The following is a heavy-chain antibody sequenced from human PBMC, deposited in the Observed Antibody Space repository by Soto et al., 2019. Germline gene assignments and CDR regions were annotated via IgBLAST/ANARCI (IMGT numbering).Heavy chain of an antibody. D-gene: IGHD4-17*01. CDR3: ARDPLLSYGETDDY. CDR2: ISAYNGNT. CDR1: GYTFTNYG. V-gene: IGHV1-18*01. Sequence: QVQLVQSGAEVKKPGALVKVSCKASGYTFTNYGISWVRQSPGQGLEWMGWISAYNGNTNYAQKLQGRVTMTTDTATSTAYMELRSLRSDDTAVYYCARDPLLSYGETDDYWGQGTLVTVSS. J-gene: IGHJ4*02.